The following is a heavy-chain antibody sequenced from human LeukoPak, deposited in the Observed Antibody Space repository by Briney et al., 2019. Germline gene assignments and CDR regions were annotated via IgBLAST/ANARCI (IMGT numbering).Heavy chain of an antibody. J-gene: IGHJ4*02. CDR3: ARRKDIYYGSGSYYRANFDY. V-gene: IGHV1-2*02. Sequence: GASVKVSCKASGYTFTGYYMHWVRQAPGQGLEWMGWINPNSGGTNYAQKFQGRVTMTRDTSISTAHMELSRLRSDDTAVYYCARRKDIYYGSGSYYRANFDYWGQGTLVTVSS. D-gene: IGHD3-10*01. CDR2: INPNSGGT. CDR1: GYTFTGYY.